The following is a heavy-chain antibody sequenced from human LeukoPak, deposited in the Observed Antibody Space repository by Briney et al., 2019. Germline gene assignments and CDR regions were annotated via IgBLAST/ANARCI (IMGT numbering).Heavy chain of an antibody. V-gene: IGHV1-69*05. CDR2: IIPIFGTA. D-gene: IGHD5-12*01. CDR1: GGTFSSYA. J-gene: IGHJ6*03. CDR3: AKDRYGDYEAPFHYYMDA. Sequence: SVKVSCKASGGTFSSYAISWVRQAPGQGLEWMGGIIPIFGTANYAQKFQGRVTMTRDTSISTAYMELSRLRSDDTAVYYCAKDRYGDYEAPFHYYMDAWGRGTTVTVSS.